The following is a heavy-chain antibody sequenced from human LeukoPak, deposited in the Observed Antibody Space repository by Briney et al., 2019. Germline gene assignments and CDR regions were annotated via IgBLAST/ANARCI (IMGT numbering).Heavy chain of an antibody. CDR1: GFTFSSYA. Sequence: GGSLRLSCAASGFTFSSYAMSWVRQAPGKGLEWVSAISGSGGSTYYADSVKGRFTISRDNSKNTLYLQMNSLRAEDTAVYYCAKCHPGGVVVIAIETQVFQHWGQGTLVTVSS. D-gene: IGHD2-21*01. CDR3: AKCHPGGVVVIAIETQVFQH. CDR2: ISGSGGST. V-gene: IGHV3-23*01. J-gene: IGHJ1*01.